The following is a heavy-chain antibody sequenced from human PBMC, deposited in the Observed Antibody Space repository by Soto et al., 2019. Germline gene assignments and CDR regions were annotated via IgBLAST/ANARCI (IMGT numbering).Heavy chain of an antibody. J-gene: IGHJ4*02. CDR1: GFTVSSNY. D-gene: IGHD1-7*01. CDR2: IYSGGST. Sequence: GGSLRLSCAASGFTVSSNYMSWVRQAPGKGLEWVSVIYSGGSTYYADSVKGRFTISRDNSKNTLYLQMSSLRAEDTALYYCAKNQERELPRVIDFWGQGTLVTVSS. V-gene: IGHV3-53*01. CDR3: AKNQERELPRVIDF.